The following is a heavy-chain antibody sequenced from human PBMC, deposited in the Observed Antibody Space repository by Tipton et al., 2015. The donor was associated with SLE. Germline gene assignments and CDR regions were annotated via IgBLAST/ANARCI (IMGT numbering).Heavy chain of an antibody. CDR2: MFYHSSST. Sequence: TLSLTCTVSSGSIISSNYYWGWIRQPPGKGLEWIASMFYHSSSTYHNPSLKSRVTISIDTSKNQFSLKLSSVTAADTAVYYCARDDDAAGWFDPWGQGTLVAVSS. V-gene: IGHV4-39*07. CDR3: ARDDDAAGWFDP. J-gene: IGHJ5*02. CDR1: SGSIISSNYY. D-gene: IGHD1-1*01.